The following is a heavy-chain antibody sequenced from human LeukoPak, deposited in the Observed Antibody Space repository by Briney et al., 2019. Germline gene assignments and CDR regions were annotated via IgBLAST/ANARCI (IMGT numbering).Heavy chain of an antibody. V-gene: IGHV4-59*08. CDR3: ARQAWLLDC. J-gene: IGHJ4*02. CDR1: GGSLHNYY. Sequence: SETLSLTCTVSGGSLHNYYWTWIRQPPGRGLEWIGHIYYSGSAYYNPSLKSRVSISVDTSRNQFTLRLSSVTAADTAVYYCARQAWLLDCWGQGTLVTVAS. CDR2: IYYSGSA. D-gene: IGHD5-12*01.